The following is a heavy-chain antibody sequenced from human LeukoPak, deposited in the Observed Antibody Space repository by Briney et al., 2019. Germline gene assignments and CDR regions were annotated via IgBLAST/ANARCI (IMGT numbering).Heavy chain of an antibody. CDR1: GGSTTSSN. CDR2: IYYSGTS. CDR3: AKAAGYSTIYWFDP. D-gene: IGHD6-13*01. J-gene: IGHJ5*02. Sequence: PQTLSPTRTVSGGSTTSSNCSSIRHPPRKGLEIIGYIYYSGTSNYNPSLKSRVTMSVDTSNNQFSLKLSSVTAADTAVYYCAKAAGYSTIYWFDPWGQGTLVTVSS. V-gene: IGHV4-59*01.